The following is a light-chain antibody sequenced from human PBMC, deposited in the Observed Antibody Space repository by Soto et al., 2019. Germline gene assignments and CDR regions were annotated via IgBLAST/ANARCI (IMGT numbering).Light chain of an antibody. J-gene: IGLJ2*01. V-gene: IGLV2-14*01. CDR1: SSDVCGYNY. CDR3: SSYTSSRTYVV. Sequence: QSALTQPASVSGSPGQSITISCTGTSSDVCGYNYVSWYQQHPGKAPKLMIYDVSNRPSGVSNRFSGSKSGNTASLTISGLQAEYEADYYCSSYTSSRTYVVFGGGTKLTVL. CDR2: DVS.